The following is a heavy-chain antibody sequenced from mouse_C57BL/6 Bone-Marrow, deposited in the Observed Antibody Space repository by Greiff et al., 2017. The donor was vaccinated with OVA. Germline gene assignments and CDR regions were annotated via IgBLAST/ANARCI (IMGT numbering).Heavy chain of an antibody. CDR2: IDPENGDT. V-gene: IGHV14-4*01. CDR1: GFNIKDDY. D-gene: IGHD1-1*01. Sequence: EVQLQESGAELVRPGASVKLSCTASGFNIKDDYMHWVKQRPEQGLEWIGWIDPENGDTEYASKFQGKATITADTSSNTAYLQLSSLTSEDTAVYYCTTSTTVPPTGGLDAMDYWGQGTSVTVSS. J-gene: IGHJ4*01. CDR3: TTSTTVPPTGGLDAMDY.